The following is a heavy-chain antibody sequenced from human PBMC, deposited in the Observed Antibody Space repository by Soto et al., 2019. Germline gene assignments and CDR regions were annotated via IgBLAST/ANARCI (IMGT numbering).Heavy chain of an antibody. V-gene: IGHV6-1*01. CDR2: TYYRSKWYN. J-gene: IGHJ5*02. CDR1: GDSVSSNSAA. Sequence: QSQTLSLTCAISGDSVSSNSAAWNWIRQSPSRGLEWLGRTYYRSKWYNDYAVSVKSRITINPDTSKNQFSLQLNSVTPEDTAVYYCARGKNTIFGVVIISNWFDPWGQGTLVTVSS. D-gene: IGHD3-3*01. CDR3: ARGKNTIFGVVIISNWFDP.